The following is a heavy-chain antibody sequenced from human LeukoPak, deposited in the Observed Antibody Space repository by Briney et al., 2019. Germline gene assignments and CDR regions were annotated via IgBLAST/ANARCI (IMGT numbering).Heavy chain of an antibody. CDR2: IYPGDSDT. J-gene: IGHJ4*02. Sequence: GESLKISCKGSGYTFTNYWIGWVRQMPGKGLEWMWIIYPGDSDTRYSPSFQGQVTISADKSISTAYLQISSLKAEDTAVYYCASSLSNYYEPFSPEAYWGQGTLVTVSS. CDR1: GYTFTNYW. V-gene: IGHV5-51*01. D-gene: IGHD3-22*01. CDR3: ASSLSNYYEPFSPEAY.